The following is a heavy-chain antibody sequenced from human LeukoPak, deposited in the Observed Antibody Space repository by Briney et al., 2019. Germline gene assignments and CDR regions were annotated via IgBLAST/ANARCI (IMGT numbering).Heavy chain of an antibody. V-gene: IGHV4-30-4*01. D-gene: IGHD3-10*01. CDR2: IYYSGST. CDR1: GGSIGSDDYY. CDR3: ARRYRSGNYYRDDS. Sequence: SETLSLTCTVSGGSIGSDDYYWSWIRQPPGKGLEWIGYIYYSGSTYYNPSLMGRVTISVDTSKNEFSLKVTSVTAADTAVYYCARRYRSGNYYRDDSWGQGTLVTVSS. J-gene: IGHJ5*01.